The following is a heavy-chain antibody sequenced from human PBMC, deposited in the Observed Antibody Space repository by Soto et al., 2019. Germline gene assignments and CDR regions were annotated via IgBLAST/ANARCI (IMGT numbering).Heavy chain of an antibody. D-gene: IGHD4-17*01. CDR2: ISYDGSNK. Sequence: GGSLRLSCAASGFTFSSYGMHWVRQASGKGLEWVAVISYDGSNKYYAVSVKGRFTISRDNSKNTLYLQMNSLRAEDTAVYYCAKGAAVTHAFDLWGQGTMVTVSS. CDR3: AKGAAVTHAFDL. CDR1: GFTFSSYG. J-gene: IGHJ3*01. V-gene: IGHV3-30*18.